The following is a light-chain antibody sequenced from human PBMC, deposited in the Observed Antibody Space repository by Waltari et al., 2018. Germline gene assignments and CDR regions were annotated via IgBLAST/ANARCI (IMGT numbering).Light chain of an antibody. V-gene: IGKV3-20*01. CDR2: GAS. CDR3: QQYGKT. Sequence: TLSCRASQSVSSSYLAWYQQKPGQAPRLLIYGASSRATGIPDRFSGSGSGTDFTLTISRLEPEDFAVYYCQQYGKTFGQGTKVEIK. J-gene: IGKJ1*01. CDR1: QSVSSSY.